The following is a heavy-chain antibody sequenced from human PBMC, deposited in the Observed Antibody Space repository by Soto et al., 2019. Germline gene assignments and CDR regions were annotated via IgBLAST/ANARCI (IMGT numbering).Heavy chain of an antibody. V-gene: IGHV4-59*08. Sequence: QVQLQESGPGLVKPSETLSLTCTVSGGSINSYYWSWIRQPPGKGLEWIGYIYYSGSTNYNPSLKSRVTISVDPSKDQFSLRLSSVTAADTALYYCARHRYSYGSYYFDYWGQGTLVTVSS. CDR3: ARHRYSYGSYYFDY. D-gene: IGHD5-18*01. J-gene: IGHJ4*02. CDR1: GGSINSYY. CDR2: IYYSGST.